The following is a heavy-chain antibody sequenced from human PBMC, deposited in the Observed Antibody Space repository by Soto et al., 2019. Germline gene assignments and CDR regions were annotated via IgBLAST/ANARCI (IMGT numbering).Heavy chain of an antibody. CDR1: GYSFTSYW. V-gene: IGHV5-51*01. CDR3: ARARESVVAVAASYYYYYGVDV. Sequence: GESLKISCKGSGYSFTSYWIGWVRQMPGKGLEWMGIIYPGDSDTRYSPSFQGQVTISADKSISTAYLQWSSLKASDTAMYYCARARESVVAVAASYYYYYGVDVWGQGTTVTVSS. CDR2: IYPGDSDT. J-gene: IGHJ6*02. D-gene: IGHD2-15*01.